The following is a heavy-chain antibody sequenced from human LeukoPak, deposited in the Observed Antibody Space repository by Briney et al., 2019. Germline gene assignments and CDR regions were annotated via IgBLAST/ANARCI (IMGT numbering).Heavy chain of an antibody. Sequence: PGGSLRLSCAASGFIFSNAWMSWVRQAPGKRLEWVGRIKCKTDGGATDYAAPVKGRFTISRDDLKNTLHLQMNSLKSEDTAVYFCTTGNYWGQGTLVTVSS. CDR2: IKCKTDGGAT. V-gene: IGHV3-15*01. J-gene: IGHJ4*02. CDR3: TTGNY. CDR1: GFIFSNAW.